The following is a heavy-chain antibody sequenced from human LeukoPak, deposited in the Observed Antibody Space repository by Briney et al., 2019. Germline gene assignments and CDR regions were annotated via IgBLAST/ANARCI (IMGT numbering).Heavy chain of an antibody. Sequence: ASVKVSCKVSGHTLTELSMHWVRQAPGKGLEWMGGFDPEDGETIYAQKFQGRVTMTEDTSTDTAYMELSSLRSEDTAVYYCATARITMVRGVIHYYYYYYMDVWGKGTTVTVSS. CDR1: GHTLTELS. J-gene: IGHJ6*03. D-gene: IGHD3-10*01. CDR2: FDPEDGET. CDR3: ATARITMVRGVIHYYYYYYMDV. V-gene: IGHV1-24*01.